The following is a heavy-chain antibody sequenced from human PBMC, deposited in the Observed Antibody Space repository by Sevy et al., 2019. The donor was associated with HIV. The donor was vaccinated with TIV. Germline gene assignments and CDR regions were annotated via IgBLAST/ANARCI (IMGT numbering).Heavy chain of an antibody. CDR2: ISSSSSTI. CDR3: ARERGMGVLRFLDPYYYGMDV. J-gene: IGHJ6*02. CDR1: GFTFSSYS. Sequence: GGSLRLSCAASGFTFSSYSMNWVRQAPGKGLEWVSYISSSSSTIYYADSVKGRFTISRDNAKNSLYLQMNSLRADDTAVYYCARERGMGVLRFLDPYYYGMDVWGQGTTVTVSS. D-gene: IGHD3-3*01. V-gene: IGHV3-48*01.